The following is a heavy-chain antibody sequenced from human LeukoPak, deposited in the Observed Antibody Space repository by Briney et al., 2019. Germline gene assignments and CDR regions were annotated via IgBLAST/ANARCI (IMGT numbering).Heavy chain of an antibody. CDR3: ASGEYDEFDY. J-gene: IGHJ4*02. D-gene: IGHD3-10*01. CDR2: IYYSGST. Sequence: PSETLSLTCTVSGGSISSSSYYWGWIRQPPGKGLEWIGSIYYSGSTYYNPSLKSRVTISVDTSKNQFSLKLSSVTAADTAVYYCASGEYDEFDYWGQGTLVTVSS. CDR1: GGSISSSSYY. V-gene: IGHV4-39*07.